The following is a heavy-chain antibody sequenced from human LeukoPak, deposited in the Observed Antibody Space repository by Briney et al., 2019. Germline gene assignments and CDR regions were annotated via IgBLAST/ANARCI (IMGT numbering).Heavy chain of an antibody. V-gene: IGHV3-30*18. Sequence: GGSLRLSCEASGFTFSSRGMHWVRQAPGKGPEWVAVIAYDGNDKFYAESVKGRFIISRDNSKNTVHLQMNSLSPEDTAVYYCANSRDGDAPPFDYWGQGTVVTVSS. CDR2: IAYDGNDK. CDR1: GFTFSSRG. D-gene: IGHD4-17*01. CDR3: ANSRDGDAPPFDY. J-gene: IGHJ4*02.